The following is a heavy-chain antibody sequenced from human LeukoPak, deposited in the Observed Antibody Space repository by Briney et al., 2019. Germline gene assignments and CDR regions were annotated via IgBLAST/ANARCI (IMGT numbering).Heavy chain of an antibody. V-gene: IGHV1-18*01. J-gene: IGHJ3*02. CDR2: ISPYNAKT. Sequence: ASVKVSCKASGYRFRTHGINWVRQAPGQGFEWMGWISPYNAKTNYAQQFQGRVTMTTDTSTSTAYMELRSLRSDDSAVYYCARDISGGDLMEGIAAIGTIQRTHYPVEIWAQGARVTLST. CDR3: ARDISGGDLMEGIAAIGTIQRTHYPVEI. D-gene: IGHD2-2*01. CDR1: GYRFRTHG.